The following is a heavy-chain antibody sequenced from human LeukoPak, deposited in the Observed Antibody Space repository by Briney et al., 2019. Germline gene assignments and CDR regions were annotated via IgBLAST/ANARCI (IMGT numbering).Heavy chain of an antibody. V-gene: IGHV3-48*04. CDR1: GFTFSSYS. CDR3: ARGGDIVVVPAAYFDY. D-gene: IGHD2-2*01. J-gene: IGHJ4*02. Sequence: GGSLRLSCAASGFTFSSYSMNWVRQAPGKGLEWVSYIGSSSSTIYYADSVKGRFTISRDNAKNSLYLQMNSLRAEDTAVYYCARGGDIVVVPAAYFDYWGQGTLVTVSS. CDR2: IGSSSSTI.